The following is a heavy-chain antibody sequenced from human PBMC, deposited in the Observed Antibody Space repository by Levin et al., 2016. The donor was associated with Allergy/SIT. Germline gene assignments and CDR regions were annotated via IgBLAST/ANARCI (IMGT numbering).Heavy chain of an antibody. CDR3: VTSAFYLNGWFSDY. D-gene: IGHD6-19*01. J-gene: IGHJ4*02. V-gene: IGHV3-66*01. CDR1: GFDLANNY. Sequence: GESLKISCVGSGFDLANNYMSWVRQAPGKGLQWVSDIYSAGDTNYADSVKGRFTISRDNSNNMLFLQMNNLRVEDTGIYYCVTSAFYLNGWFSDYWGQGVQVIVSA. CDR2: IYSAGDT.